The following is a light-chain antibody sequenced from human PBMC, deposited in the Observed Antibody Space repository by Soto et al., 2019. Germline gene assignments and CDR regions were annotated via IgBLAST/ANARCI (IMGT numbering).Light chain of an antibody. CDR1: QSVLYSSNNKNY. Sequence: DIVMTQSPDSLAVSLGERATINCKSSQSVLYSSNNKNYLAWYQQKTGQPPKLLIYWASTRESGVPDRFSGSGSGPDFTLTISSLQAEDVAVYYCQQYYSTPPTFGQGTKVEIK. J-gene: IGKJ1*01. CDR3: QQYYSTPPT. CDR2: WAS. V-gene: IGKV4-1*01.